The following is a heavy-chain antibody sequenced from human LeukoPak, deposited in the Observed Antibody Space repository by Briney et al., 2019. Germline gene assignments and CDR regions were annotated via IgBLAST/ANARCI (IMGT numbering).Heavy chain of an antibody. J-gene: IGHJ5*02. D-gene: IGHD1-26*01. CDR2: IIPIFGTA. CDR3: ATTSSKVGAPGFDP. V-gene: IGHV1-69*06. CDR1: GGTFSSYA. Sequence: SVKVSCKASGGTFSSYAISWVRQAPGQGLEWMGGIIPIFGTANYAQKFQGRVTITADKSTSTAYMELSSLRSEDTAVYYCATTSSKVGAPGFDPWGQGTLVTVSS.